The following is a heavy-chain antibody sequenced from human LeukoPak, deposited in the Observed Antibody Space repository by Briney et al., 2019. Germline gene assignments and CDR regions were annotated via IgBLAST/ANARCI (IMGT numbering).Heavy chain of an antibody. V-gene: IGHV3-23*01. Sequence: GGSLRLSCAASGFTFSSYAMSWVRQAPGKGLEWVSAISGSGGSTYYADSVKGRFTISRDNSKNTLYLQTNSLRAEDTAVYYCAKDRWGYSSSWYPFYFDYWGQGTLVTVSS. J-gene: IGHJ4*02. CDR1: GFTFSSYA. CDR2: ISGSGGST. CDR3: AKDRWGYSSSWYPFYFDY. D-gene: IGHD6-13*01.